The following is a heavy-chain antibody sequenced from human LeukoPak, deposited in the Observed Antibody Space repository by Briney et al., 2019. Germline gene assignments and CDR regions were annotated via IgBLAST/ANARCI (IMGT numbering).Heavy chain of an antibody. V-gene: IGHV5-51*01. Sequence: GESLQISCEGSGYSFTSYWIGWVLQMPGKGLEWMGIIYPGDSDTRYSPSFQSQVTISADKSISTAYLQWSSLKVSDTAMYYCARPRYRYGAMDVWGQGTTVSVSS. CDR3: ARPRYRYGAMDV. J-gene: IGHJ6*01. D-gene: IGHD5-18*01. CDR1: GYSFTSYW. CDR2: IYPGDSDT.